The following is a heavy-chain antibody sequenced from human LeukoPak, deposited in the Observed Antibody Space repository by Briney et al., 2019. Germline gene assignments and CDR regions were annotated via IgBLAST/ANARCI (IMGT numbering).Heavy chain of an antibody. CDR3: ARDPRTVRI. V-gene: IGHV3-11*06. Sequence: GGSLRLSCAASGFTFTDSYMTWVRQAPGKGLEWLSYISGSGDDTNYADSVRGRFTISRDNAKNSLYLQMNSLRGEDTAVYYCARDPRTVRIWGQGTLATVSS. CDR2: ISGSGDDT. D-gene: IGHD1-1*01. J-gene: IGHJ4*02. CDR1: GFTFTDSY.